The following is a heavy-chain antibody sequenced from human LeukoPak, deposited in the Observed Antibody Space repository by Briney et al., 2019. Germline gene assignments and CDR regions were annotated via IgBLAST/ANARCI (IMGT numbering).Heavy chain of an antibody. V-gene: IGHV1-3*01. CDR2: INAGNGNT. D-gene: IGHD2-15*01. Sequence: GASVKVSCKASGYTFTSYAMHWVRQAPGQRLEWMGWINAGNGNTKYSQKFQGRVTITRDTSASTAYMELSSLRFEDTAVYYCARLAYCSGGSCYSKGVNHWGQGTLVTVSS. CDR3: ARLAYCSGGSCYSKGVNH. J-gene: IGHJ5*02. CDR1: GYTFTSYA.